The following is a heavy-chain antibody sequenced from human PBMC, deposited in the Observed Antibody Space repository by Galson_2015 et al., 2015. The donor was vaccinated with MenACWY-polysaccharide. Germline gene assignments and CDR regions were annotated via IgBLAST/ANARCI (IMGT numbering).Heavy chain of an antibody. D-gene: IGHD2/OR15-2a*01. CDR2: IQYDGGTK. V-gene: IGHV3-30*02. CDR1: GSTISPNG. CDR3: TRGIDYGMDV. Sequence: SLRLSCAASGSTISPNGMHWVRQAPGKGLEWVAFIQYDGGTKNFVDSVKGRFTISRDNSKDTLFLQMNNLRPEDTAVYYCTRGIDYGMDVWGQGTTVAVSS. J-gene: IGHJ6*02.